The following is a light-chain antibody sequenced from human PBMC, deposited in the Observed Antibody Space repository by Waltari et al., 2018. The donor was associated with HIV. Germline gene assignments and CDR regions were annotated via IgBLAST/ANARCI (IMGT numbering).Light chain of an antibody. Sequence: QSVLTQPPSASGTPGQRVTISCSGSSHNIGGDTESWYQQLPGTAPKLLIKCNKVRPSGVPDEFSCPKSGTSAALAISGLQADDEAHYYCATWDASLHDFYVFGTGTKVTVL. CDR1: SHNIGGDT. CDR2: CNK. CDR3: ATWDASLHDFYV. V-gene: IGLV1-44*01. J-gene: IGLJ1*01.